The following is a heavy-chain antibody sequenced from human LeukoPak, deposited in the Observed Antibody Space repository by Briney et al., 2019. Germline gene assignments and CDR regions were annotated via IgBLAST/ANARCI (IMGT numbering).Heavy chain of an antibody. CDR1: GGTFSSYA. V-gene: IGHV1-69*13. J-gene: IGHJ4*02. D-gene: IGHD6-13*01. Sequence: SVKVSCKASGGTFSSYAISWVRQAPGQGLEWMGGIIPIFGTANYAQKSQGRVTITADESTSTAYMELSSLRSEDTAVYYCASSVAGYSSSWSYYFDYWGQGTLVTVSS. CDR3: ASSVAGYSSSWSYYFDY. CDR2: IIPIFGTA.